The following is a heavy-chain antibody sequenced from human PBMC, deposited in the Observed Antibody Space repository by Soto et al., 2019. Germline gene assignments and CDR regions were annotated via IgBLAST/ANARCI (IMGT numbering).Heavy chain of an antibody. CDR1: GGSISSYY. CDR3: ARTRLGYSYGSGWFDP. CDR2: IYYSGST. J-gene: IGHJ5*02. V-gene: IGHV4-59*01. Sequence: KTSETLSLTCTVSGGSISSYYWSWIRQPPGKGLEWIGYIYYSGSTNYNPSLKSRVTISVDTSKNQFSLKLSSVTAADTAVYYCARTRLGYSYGSGWFDPWGQGTLVTVSS. D-gene: IGHD5-18*01.